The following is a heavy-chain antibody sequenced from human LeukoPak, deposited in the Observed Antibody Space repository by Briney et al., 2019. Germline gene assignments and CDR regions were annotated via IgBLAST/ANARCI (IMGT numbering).Heavy chain of an antibody. V-gene: IGHV3-33*01. CDR2: IWVDGSIR. J-gene: IGHJ4*02. Sequence: GGSLRLSCVASGFTFSRYGMHWIRQAPGKGREGVAVIWVDGSIRYYADSVKGRFTISRDDSKNPLYLQMNSLRVEGTGIYYCSRDHGVTTFYFDYWGQGAVVTDPS. CDR1: GFTFSRYG. CDR3: SRDHGVTTFYFDY. D-gene: IGHD4-17*01.